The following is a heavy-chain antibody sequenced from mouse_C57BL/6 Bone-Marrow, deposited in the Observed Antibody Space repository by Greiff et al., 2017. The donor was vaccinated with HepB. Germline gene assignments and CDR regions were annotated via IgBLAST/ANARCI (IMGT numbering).Heavy chain of an antibody. Sequence: VQLQQSGAELVRPGASVTLSCKASGYTFTDYEMHWVKQTPVHGLEWIGAIDPETGGTAYNQKFKGKAILTADKSSSTAYMELRSLTSEDSAVYYCTRAITTVVGYFDVWGTGTTVTVSS. CDR3: TRAITTVVGYFDV. V-gene: IGHV1-15*01. J-gene: IGHJ1*03. D-gene: IGHD1-1*01. CDR2: IDPETGGT. CDR1: GYTFTDYE.